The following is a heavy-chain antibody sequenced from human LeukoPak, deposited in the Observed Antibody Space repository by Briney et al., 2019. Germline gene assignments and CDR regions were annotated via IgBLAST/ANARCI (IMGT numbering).Heavy chain of an antibody. CDR1: GFTFSSYW. D-gene: IGHD3-10*01. V-gene: IGHV3-74*01. CDR2: INSDGSST. Sequence: PGGSLRLSCAASGFTFSSYWMHWVRQAPGKGLVWVSRINSDGSSTSYADSVKGRFTISRDNAKNTLYLQMNSLRAEDTAVYYCARGAGYYYGSGSYHRGHYMDVWGKGTTVTVSS. J-gene: IGHJ6*03. CDR3: ARGAGYYYGSGSYHRGHYMDV.